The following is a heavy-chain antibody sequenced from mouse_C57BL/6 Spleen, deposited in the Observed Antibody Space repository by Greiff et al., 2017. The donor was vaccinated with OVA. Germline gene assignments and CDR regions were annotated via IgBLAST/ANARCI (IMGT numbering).Heavy chain of an antibody. Sequence: QVQLKQPGAELVKPGASVKLSCKASGYTFTSYWMHWVKQRPGQGLEWIGMIHPNSGSTNYNEKFKSKATLTVDKSSSTAYMQLSSLTSEDSAVYYCVSYGNYGAYWGQGTLVTVSA. J-gene: IGHJ3*01. V-gene: IGHV1-64*01. CDR1: GYTFTSYW. CDR3: VSYGNYGAY. D-gene: IGHD2-1*01. CDR2: IHPNSGST.